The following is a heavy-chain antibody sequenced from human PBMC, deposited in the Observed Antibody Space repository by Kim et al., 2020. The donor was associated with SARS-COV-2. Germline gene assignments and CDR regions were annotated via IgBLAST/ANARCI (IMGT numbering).Heavy chain of an antibody. D-gene: IGHD3-22*01. V-gene: IGHV6-1*01. CDR3: ARDIPYYYDSSPGGSTGMDV. CDR2: TYYRSKWYN. J-gene: IGHJ6*02. Sequence: SQTLSLTCAISGDSVSSNSAAWNWIRQSPSRGLEWLGRTYYRSKWYNDYAVSVKSRITINPDTSKNQFSLQLNSVTPEDTAVYYCARDIPYYYDSSPGGSTGMDVWGQGTTVTVSS. CDR1: GDSVSSNSAA.